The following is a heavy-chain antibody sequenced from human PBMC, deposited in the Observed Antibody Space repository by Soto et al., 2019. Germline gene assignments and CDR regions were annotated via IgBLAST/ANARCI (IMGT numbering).Heavy chain of an antibody. CDR3: ARRITMVRGVITYYFDY. CDR1: GYSFTSYW. J-gene: IGHJ4*02. Sequence: PGESLKISCNGSGYSFTSYWICWVRQMPWKGLEWMGIIYPGDSDTRYSPSFQGQVTISADKSISTAYLQWSSLKASDTAMYYCARRITMVRGVITYYFDYWGQGTLVTVS. D-gene: IGHD3-10*01. V-gene: IGHV5-51*01. CDR2: IYPGDSDT.